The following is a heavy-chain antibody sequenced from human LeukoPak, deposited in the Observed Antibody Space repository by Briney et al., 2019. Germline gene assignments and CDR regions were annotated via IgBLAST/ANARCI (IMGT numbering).Heavy chain of an antibody. V-gene: IGHV3-30*18. D-gene: IGHD6-13*01. CDR1: GFTFSSYG. Sequence: GGSLRLSCAASGFTFSSYGMHWVRQAPGKGLEWVAVISYDGSNKYYADSVKGRFTISRDNSKNTLYLQMNSLRAEDTAVYYCAKSGRIKIAAAAYRYYYYYMDVWGKGTTVTVSS. J-gene: IGHJ6*03. CDR2: ISYDGSNK. CDR3: AKSGRIKIAAAAYRYYYYYMDV.